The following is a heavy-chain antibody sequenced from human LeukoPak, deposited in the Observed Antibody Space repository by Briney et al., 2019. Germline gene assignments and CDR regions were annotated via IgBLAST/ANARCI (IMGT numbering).Heavy chain of an antibody. CDR2: INHSGST. D-gene: IGHD3-3*01. J-gene: IGHJ4*02. V-gene: IGHV4-34*01. CDR3: ARGARSYYDFWSGYAPKADYFDY. Sequence: SETLSLTCAVYGGSFSGYYWSWIRQPPGKGLEWIGEINHSGSTNYNPSLKSRVTISVDTSKNQFSLKLGSVTAADTAVYYCARGARSYYDFWSGYAPKADYFDYWGQGTLVTVSS. CDR1: GGSFSGYY.